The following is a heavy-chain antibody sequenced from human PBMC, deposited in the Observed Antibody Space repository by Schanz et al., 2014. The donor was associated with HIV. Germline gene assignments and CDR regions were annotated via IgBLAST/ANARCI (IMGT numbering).Heavy chain of an antibody. CDR1: GFTFSDYA. V-gene: IGHV3-23*01. CDR2: ITANGGA. J-gene: IGHJ4*02. CDR3: AKTSYGWYFDY. Sequence: EVQVLESGGRLAQPGGSLRLSCAASGFTFSDYALNWVRQAPGKGLEWVSGITANGGANYADSVKGRFTISRDNSKNTLYFQMNSLRAEDTAIYYCAKTSYGWYFDYWGQGTLVTVSS. D-gene: IGHD6-19*01.